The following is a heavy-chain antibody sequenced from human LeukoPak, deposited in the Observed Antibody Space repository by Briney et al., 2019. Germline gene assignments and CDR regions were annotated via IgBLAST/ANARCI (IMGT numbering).Heavy chain of an antibody. CDR2: IYHSGST. V-gene: IGHV4-4*02. CDR3: ARDTLGYYDILTGSYYYYMDV. CDR1: GGSISSSNW. D-gene: IGHD3-9*01. Sequence: SGTLSLTCAVSGGSISSSNWWSWVRQPPGKGLEWIGEIYHSGSTNYNPSLKSRVTISVDTSKNQFSLKLSSVTAADTAVYYCARDTLGYYDILTGSYYYYMDVWGKGTTVTISS. J-gene: IGHJ6*03.